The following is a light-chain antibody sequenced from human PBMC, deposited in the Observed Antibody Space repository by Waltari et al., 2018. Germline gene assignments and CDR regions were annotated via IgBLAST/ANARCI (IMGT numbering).Light chain of an antibody. CDR1: QSISKY. J-gene: IGKJ1*01. Sequence: EIVLTQSPGTLSLSPGERATLSCRASQSISKYLAWYQQKPGQAPRLLIFHASTRATGITDRFSVSGSGTDFSLIISRLEPEDFVVYYCQKYESLPATFGQGTKVEIK. CDR3: QKYESLPAT. V-gene: IGKV3-20*01. CDR2: HAS.